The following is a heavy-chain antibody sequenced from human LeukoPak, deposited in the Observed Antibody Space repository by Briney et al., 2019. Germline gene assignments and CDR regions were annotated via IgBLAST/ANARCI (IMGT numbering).Heavy chain of an antibody. CDR2: INPNSGGT. CDR1: GYTFTGYY. D-gene: IGHD5-12*01. J-gene: IGHJ4*02. V-gene: IGHV1-2*02. CDR3: ARDSVRSGLRSTRGSNY. Sequence: ASVKVSCKASGYTFTGYYMHWVRQAPGQGLEWMGWINPNSGGTNYAQKFQGRVTMTRDTSISTAYMELSRLRSDDTAVYYCARDSVRSGLRSTRGSNYWGQGTLVTVSS.